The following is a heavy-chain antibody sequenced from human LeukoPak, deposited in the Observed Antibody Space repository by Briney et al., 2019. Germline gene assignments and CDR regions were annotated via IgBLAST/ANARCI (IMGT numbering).Heavy chain of an antibody. J-gene: IGHJ5*02. CDR2: IYPGDSDT. CDR3: ARHSWDCSGGSCYFDWFDP. Sequence: GESLKIYCKGSGYSFTSYWIGWVRQMPGKGLEWMGIIYPGDSDTRYSPSFQGQVTISADKSISTAYLQWSSLKASDTAMYYCARHSWDCSGGSCYFDWFDPWGQGTLVTVSS. V-gene: IGHV5-51*01. D-gene: IGHD2-15*01. CDR1: GYSFTSYW.